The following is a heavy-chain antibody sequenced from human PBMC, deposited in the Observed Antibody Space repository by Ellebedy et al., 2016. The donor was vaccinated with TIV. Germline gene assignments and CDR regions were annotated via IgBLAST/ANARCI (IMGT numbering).Heavy chain of an antibody. D-gene: IGHD3-22*01. V-gene: IGHV4-59*08. Sequence: MPGGSLRLSCTVSGGSISSYYWRWIRQPPGKGLEWIGSIYYSGSTKYNASLKSRVTISVDTSKNQFSLKLTSVTAADTAVYYCARNYYDTSGYYHIDYWGQGTLVTVSS. CDR3: ARNYYDTSGYYHIDY. CDR2: IYYSGST. CDR1: GGSISSYY. J-gene: IGHJ4*02.